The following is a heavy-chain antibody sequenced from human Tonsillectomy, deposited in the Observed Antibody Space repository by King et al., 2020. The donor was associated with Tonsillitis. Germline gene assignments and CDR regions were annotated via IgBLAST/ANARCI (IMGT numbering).Heavy chain of an antibody. Sequence: QLVPSGAEVEKPGASVKVSCKASGYTFTNYFIHWVRQAPGQGLEWMGIISPSGNSTDYAQKFQGRVTMTRDTSTSTVYMELGSLRFEDTAVYYCARDVGSSWYPTNWFDPWGQGTLVTVSS. D-gene: IGHD6-13*01. CDR1: GYTFTNYF. CDR2: ISPSGNST. CDR3: ARDVGSSWYPTNWFDP. J-gene: IGHJ5*02. V-gene: IGHV1-46*01.